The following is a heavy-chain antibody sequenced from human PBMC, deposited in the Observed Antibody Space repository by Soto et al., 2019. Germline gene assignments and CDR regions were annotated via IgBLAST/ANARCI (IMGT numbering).Heavy chain of an antibody. CDR3: ARDPYCSGGSCSRLNWFDP. Sequence: QVQLVESGGGVVQPGRSLRLSCAASGFTFSSYAMHWVRQAPGKGPEWVAVISYDGSNKYYADSVKGRFTISRDNSKNTLYLQMNSLRAEDTAVYYCARDPYCSGGSCSRLNWFDPWGQGTLVTVSS. CDR2: ISYDGSNK. D-gene: IGHD2-15*01. CDR1: GFTFSSYA. J-gene: IGHJ5*02. V-gene: IGHV3-30-3*01.